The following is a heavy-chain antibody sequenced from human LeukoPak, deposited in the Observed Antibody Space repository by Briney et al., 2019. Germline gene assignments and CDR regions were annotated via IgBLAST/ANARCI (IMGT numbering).Heavy chain of an antibody. CDR3: ARECSGGSCYYFDN. D-gene: IGHD2-15*01. Sequence: ASVKVSCKKSGYIFTTYYMHWVRQAPGQGLEWMGIINPRDGSKGYLQKFQDRVTMTGDTSTSTVYMELSSLRSEDTAVYYCARECSGGSCYYFDNWGQGTLVTVSS. CDR2: INPRDGSK. V-gene: IGHV1-46*01. J-gene: IGHJ4*02. CDR1: GYIFTTYY.